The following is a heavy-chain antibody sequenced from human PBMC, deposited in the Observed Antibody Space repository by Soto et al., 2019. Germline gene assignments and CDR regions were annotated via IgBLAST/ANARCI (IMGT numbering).Heavy chain of an antibody. CDR1: GFTFNNFA. Sequence: EVQLLESGGGLVQPGGSLRLSCAASGFTFNNFAMIWVRQAPGKGLEWVSGISASGGGTHYADSVKGRFTISRDNSKNTLNLQMNSVRAEDTAVYYCAKLAYSSTDCWGQGTLVTVSS. J-gene: IGHJ4*02. CDR3: AKLAYSSTDC. D-gene: IGHD6-13*01. CDR2: ISASGGGT. V-gene: IGHV3-23*01.